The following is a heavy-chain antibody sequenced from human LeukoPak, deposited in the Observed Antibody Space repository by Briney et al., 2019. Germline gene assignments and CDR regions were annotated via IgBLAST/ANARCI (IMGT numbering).Heavy chain of an antibody. Sequence: ASVKASCKASGYTFTGYYMHWVRQAPGQGLEWMGWINPNSGGTNYAQKFQGRVTMTRDTSISTAYMELSRLRSDDTAVYYCATNTAMVLGYYYYYYMDVWGKGTTVTVSS. D-gene: IGHD5-18*01. CDR2: INPNSGGT. V-gene: IGHV1-2*02. CDR3: ATNTAMVLGYYYYYYMDV. J-gene: IGHJ6*03. CDR1: GYTFTGYY.